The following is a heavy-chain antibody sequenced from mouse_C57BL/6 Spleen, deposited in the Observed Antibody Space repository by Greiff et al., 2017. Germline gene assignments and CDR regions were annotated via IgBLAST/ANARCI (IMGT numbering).Heavy chain of an antibody. CDR1: GYTFTSYW. D-gene: IGHD2-1*01. CDR3: ARRGYYGNLYYAMDY. V-gene: IGHV1-64*01. Sequence: QVQLQQSGAELVKPGASVKLSCKASGYTFTSYWMHWVKQRPGQGLEWIGMIHPNSGSTNYNEKFKSKATLTVDKSSSTAYMQLSSLTSEDSAVYYCARRGYYGNLYYAMDYWGQGTSVTVSS. J-gene: IGHJ4*01. CDR2: IHPNSGST.